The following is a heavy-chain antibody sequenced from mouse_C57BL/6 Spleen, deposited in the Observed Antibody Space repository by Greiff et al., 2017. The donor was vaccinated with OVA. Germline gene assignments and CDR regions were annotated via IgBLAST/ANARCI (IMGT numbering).Heavy chain of an antibody. CDR1: GFTFSSYG. J-gene: IGHJ4*01. D-gene: IGHD1-1*01. CDR2: ISSGGSYT. Sequence: EVQLVESGGDLVKPGGSLKLSCAASGFTFSSYGMSWVRQTPDKRLEWVATISSGGSYTYYPDSVKGRFTISRDNAKNTLDLQMSSLKSEDTAMYYCARRAGSSQGGYAMDYWGQGTSVTVSS. V-gene: IGHV5-6*01. CDR3: ARRAGSSQGGYAMDY.